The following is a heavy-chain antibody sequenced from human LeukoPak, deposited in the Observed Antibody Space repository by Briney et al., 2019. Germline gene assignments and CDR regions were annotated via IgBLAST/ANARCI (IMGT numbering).Heavy chain of an antibody. V-gene: IGHV3-23*01. CDR2: ITGRGVSA. CDR1: GFIFTNYA. D-gene: IGHD2-2*01. CDR3: ARGTSPLDHWYFDL. J-gene: IGHJ2*01. Sequence: TGGSLRLSCTSSGFIFTNYAMSWVRQTPRTGLEWISSITGRGVSAYYADSVKGRFTVSRDTSKKTLYLQMNSLRDEDTAVYYCARGTSPLDHWYFDLWGRGTLVTVSS.